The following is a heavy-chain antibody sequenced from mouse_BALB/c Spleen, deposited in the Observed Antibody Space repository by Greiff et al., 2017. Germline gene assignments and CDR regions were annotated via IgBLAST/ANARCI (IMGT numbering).Heavy chain of an antibody. V-gene: IGHV1-69*02. CDR1: GYTFTSYW. Sequence: QVQLQQPGAELVRPGASVKLSCKASGYTFTSYWINWVKQRPGQGLEWIGNIYPSDSYTNYNQKFKDKATLTVDKSSSTAYMQLSSPTSEDSAVYYCARDGNYGVDYWGQGTTLTVSS. D-gene: IGHD2-1*01. J-gene: IGHJ2*01. CDR3: ARDGNYGVDY. CDR2: IYPSDSYT.